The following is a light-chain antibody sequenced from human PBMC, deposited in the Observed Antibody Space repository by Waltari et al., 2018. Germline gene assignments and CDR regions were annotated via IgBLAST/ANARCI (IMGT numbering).Light chain of an antibody. J-gene: IGKJ5*01. Sequence: DTLFPQSPGTLSLSQREGPTLSCRTSQSVSSSYLFWYQQKPGQAPRLLIHGASSRATGIPDRFSGSGSGTDFTLTISRLEPEDFVVYYCQQYGSSPLTFGQGTRLEIK. CDR1: QSVSSSY. V-gene: IGKV3-20*01. CDR2: GAS. CDR3: QQYGSSPLT.